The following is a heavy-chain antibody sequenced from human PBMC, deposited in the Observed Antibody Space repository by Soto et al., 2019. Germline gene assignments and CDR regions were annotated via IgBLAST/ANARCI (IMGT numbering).Heavy chain of an antibody. CDR1: GFTFSSYW. Sequence: SLRLSCAASGFTFSSYWMSWVRQAPGEGLEWVANIKQDGSEKYYVDSVKGRFTISRDNAKNSLYLQMNSLRAEDTAVYYCARDGSTYYYDSSGYYYRTAYFQHWGQGTLVTVSS. CDR3: ARDGSTYYYDSSGYYYRTAYFQH. V-gene: IGHV3-7*03. D-gene: IGHD3-22*01. CDR2: IKQDGSEK. J-gene: IGHJ1*01.